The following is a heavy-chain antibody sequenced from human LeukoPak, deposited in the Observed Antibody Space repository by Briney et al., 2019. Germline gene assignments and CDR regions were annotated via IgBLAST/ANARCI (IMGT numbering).Heavy chain of an antibody. Sequence: GGSLRLSCAASGFTVSSNYMSWVCQAPGKGLEWVSVIYSGGSTYYADSVKGRFTISRDNSKNTLYLQMNSLRAEDTAVYYCAKDRATIFGGNNAFDIWGQGTMVTVSS. CDR1: GFTVSSNY. D-gene: IGHD3-3*01. V-gene: IGHV3-53*01. CDR3: AKDRATIFGGNNAFDI. J-gene: IGHJ3*02. CDR2: IYSGGST.